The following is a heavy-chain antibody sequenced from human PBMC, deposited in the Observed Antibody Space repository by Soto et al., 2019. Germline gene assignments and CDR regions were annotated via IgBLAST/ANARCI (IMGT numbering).Heavy chain of an antibody. D-gene: IGHD3-9*01. CDR1: GFLFNTYA. CDR2: MSHDGRNT. CDR3: VRPGSGYDVLTGQYFFYFHAMDV. V-gene: IGHV3-30*04. Sequence: QPGGSLRLSCTTSGFLFNTYAMHWVRQAPGKGLEWVAVMSHDGRNTYYADSVKGRFTISRDNSKNTLYLQMNSLRTEDTAVYYCVRPGSGYDVLTGQYFFYFHAMDVWGQGTTVTVSS. J-gene: IGHJ6*02.